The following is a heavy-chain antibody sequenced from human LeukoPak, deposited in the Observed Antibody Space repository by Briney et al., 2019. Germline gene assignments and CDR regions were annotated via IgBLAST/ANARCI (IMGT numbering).Heavy chain of an antibody. Sequence: PSETLSLTCAVYGGSFSGYYWSWIRQPPGKGLEWIGEINHSGSTNYNPSLKSRVTISVDKSKNQFSLKLSSVTAADTAVYYCARVPLVEYSYGSYYFDYWGQGTLVTVSS. V-gene: IGHV4-34*01. D-gene: IGHD5-18*01. CDR1: GGSFSGYY. CDR3: ARVPLVEYSYGSYYFDY. J-gene: IGHJ4*02. CDR2: INHSGST.